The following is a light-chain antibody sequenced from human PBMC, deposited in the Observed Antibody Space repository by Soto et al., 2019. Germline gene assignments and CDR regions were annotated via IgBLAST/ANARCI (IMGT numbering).Light chain of an antibody. V-gene: IGLV1-40*01. CDR3: QSYDSSLSGYV. Sequence: QPVLTQPPSVSGAPGQRVTISCTGSSFNIGPSYVVHWYQQLPGTAPKLRSYANTNRPSGVPDRFSGSKSGTSASLAITGLQAEDEADYFCQSYDSSLSGYVFGTGTKLTVL. CDR1: SFNIGPSYV. CDR2: ANT. J-gene: IGLJ1*01.